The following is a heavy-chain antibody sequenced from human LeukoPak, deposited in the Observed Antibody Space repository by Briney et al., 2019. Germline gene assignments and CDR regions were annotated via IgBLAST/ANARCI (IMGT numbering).Heavy chain of an antibody. Sequence: SETLSLTCAVYGGSFSGYYWSWIRQTPGKGLEWIGEINHSGTTNYNPSLKSRFIISVDTSKNQFSLRMRSVTAADTAVYYCARGLLGSSASGAWGQGTLVTVSS. CDR2: INHSGTT. J-gene: IGHJ4*02. D-gene: IGHD6-13*01. CDR1: GGSFSGYY. V-gene: IGHV4-34*01. CDR3: ARGLLGSSASGA.